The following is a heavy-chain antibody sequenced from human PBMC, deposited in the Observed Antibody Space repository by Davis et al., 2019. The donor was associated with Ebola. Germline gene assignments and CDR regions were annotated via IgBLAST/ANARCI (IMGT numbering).Heavy chain of an antibody. CDR3: ARLMRTSGWYSDF. CDR2: ISGDDGGT. J-gene: IGHJ4*02. Sequence: LSLTCAASGFSFSSHSMNWVRQAPGKGLEWLSYISGDDGGTTYTDSVKGRFTISRDDAQNSLFLEMNSLRDEDTAVYYCARLMRTSGWYSDFWGQGALVIVSS. V-gene: IGHV3-48*02. D-gene: IGHD6-19*01. CDR1: GFSFSSHS.